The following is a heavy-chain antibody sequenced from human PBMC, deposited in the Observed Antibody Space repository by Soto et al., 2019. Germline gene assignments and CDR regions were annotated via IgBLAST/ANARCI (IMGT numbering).Heavy chain of an antibody. CDR1: GFSLSTSGMC. V-gene: IGHV2-70*01. CDR2: IDWDVDK. Sequence: SGPTLVNPTQTLTLTCTFSGFSLSTSGMCVSWIRQPPGKALEWLALIDWDVDKYYSTSLKTRLTISKDTSKNQVVLTMTNMDPVDTATYYCARLTSCYPYYYYYGMDVWGQGTTVTVSS. J-gene: IGHJ6*02. D-gene: IGHD2-2*01. CDR3: ARLTSCYPYYYYYGMDV.